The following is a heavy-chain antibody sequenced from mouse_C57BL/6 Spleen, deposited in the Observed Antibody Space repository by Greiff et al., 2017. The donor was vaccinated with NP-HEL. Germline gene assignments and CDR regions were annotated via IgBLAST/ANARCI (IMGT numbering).Heavy chain of an antibody. V-gene: IGHV1-61*01. J-gene: IGHJ2*01. CDR1: GYTFTSYW. Sequence: QVQLQQPGAELVRPGSSVKLSCKASGYTFTSYWMDWVKQRPGQGLEWIGNIYPSDSETHYNQKFKDKATLTVDKSSSKAYMQLSSLASEDSAVYYCARSGRWLYFDYWGQGTTLTVSS. D-gene: IGHD2-3*01. CDR2: IYPSDSET. CDR3: ARSGRWLYFDY.